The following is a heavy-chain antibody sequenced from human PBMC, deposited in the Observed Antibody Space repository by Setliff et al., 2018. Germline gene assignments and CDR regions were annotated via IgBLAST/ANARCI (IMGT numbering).Heavy chain of an antibody. CDR3: RYWSGYYNNDY. V-gene: IGHV4-34*01. Sequence: SETLSLTCTVYGGSFTNYYWGWIRQSPGKGLEWIGEINHSGSTNYNPSLKSRLTISLDASTNQFSLKLRSVSAADTAVYYCRYWSGYYNNDYWGQGTLVTVSS. CDR1: GGSFTNYY. CDR2: INHSGST. D-gene: IGHD3-3*01. J-gene: IGHJ4*02.